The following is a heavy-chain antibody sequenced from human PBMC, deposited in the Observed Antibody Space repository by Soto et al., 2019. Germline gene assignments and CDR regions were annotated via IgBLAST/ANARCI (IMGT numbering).Heavy chain of an antibody. V-gene: IGHV4-59*01. D-gene: IGHD5-12*01. CDR1: GGSISGYY. J-gene: IGHJ4*02. Sequence: SETLSLTCTVSGGSISGYYWSWIRQPPGKGLEWIGHISKSGETTYNPSLKSRVTISVDTSKSQFSLRLSSVTAADTAVYYCARDPPDGYSGYDYWGQGTQVTVSS. CDR3: ARDPPDGYSGYDY. CDR2: ISKSGET.